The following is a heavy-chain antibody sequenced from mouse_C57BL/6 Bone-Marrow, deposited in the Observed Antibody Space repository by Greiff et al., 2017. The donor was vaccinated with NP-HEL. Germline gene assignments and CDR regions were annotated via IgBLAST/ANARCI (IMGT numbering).Heavy chain of an antibody. V-gene: IGHV1-26*01. CDR3: AREGYYGYLYAMDY. CDR1: GYTFTDYY. Sequence: VHVKQSGPELVKPGASVKISCKASGYTFTDYYMNWVKQSHGKSLEWIGDINPNNGGTSYNQKFKGKATLTVDKSSSTAYMELRSLTSEDSAVYYCAREGYYGYLYAMDYWGQGTSVTVSS. CDR2: INPNNGGT. J-gene: IGHJ4*01. D-gene: IGHD2-2*01.